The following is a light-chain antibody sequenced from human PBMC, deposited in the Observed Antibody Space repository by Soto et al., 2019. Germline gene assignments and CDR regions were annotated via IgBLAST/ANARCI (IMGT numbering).Light chain of an antibody. V-gene: IGKV3-15*01. CDR2: GAS. J-gene: IGKJ1*01. Sequence: DIVMTQSPATLSVSPGERATLSCRASQSLYRNLAWYQQKPGQAPRLLIYGASTRATGIPARCSGSGSGTEYTLAISSLQSEDFAIYYCQQYSDWPTTFGQGTKVEIK. CDR3: QQYSDWPTT. CDR1: QSLYRN.